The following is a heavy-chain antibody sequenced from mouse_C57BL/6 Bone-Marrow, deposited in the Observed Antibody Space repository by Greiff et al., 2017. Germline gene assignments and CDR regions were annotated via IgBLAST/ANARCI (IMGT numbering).Heavy chain of an antibody. CDR1: GYTFTDYY. V-gene: IGHV1-76*01. D-gene: IGHD2-3*01. J-gene: IGHJ2*01. Sequence: QVQLQQSGAELVRPGASVKLSCKASGYTFTDYYINWVKQRPGQGLEWIARLYPGSGNTYYNEKFKGKATLTAEKSSSTAYMQLSSLTSEDSAVYFCAREGAYDGYYSYYFDYWGQGTTLTVSS. CDR3: AREGAYDGYYSYYFDY. CDR2: LYPGSGNT.